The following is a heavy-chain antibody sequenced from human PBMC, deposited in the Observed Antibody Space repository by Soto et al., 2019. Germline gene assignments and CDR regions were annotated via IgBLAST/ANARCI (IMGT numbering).Heavy chain of an antibody. J-gene: IGHJ4*01. V-gene: IGHV4-59*01. CDR2: MFYSGTT. CDR1: GASMNVNY. CDR3: TTDSYMTNIIVRFDY. Sequence: PSGTMSLTFTVAGASMNVNYWTWVRQPPGKGLEWIGNMFYSGTTNYTPSLKSRVTMSLDTSVNQFSLRLSSVTAADTAIYYCTTDSYMTNIIVRFDYWGHGTLVTVSS. D-gene: IGHD4-17*01.